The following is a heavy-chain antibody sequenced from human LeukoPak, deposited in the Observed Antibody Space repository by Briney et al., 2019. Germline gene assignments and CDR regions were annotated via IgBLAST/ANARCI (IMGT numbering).Heavy chain of an antibody. V-gene: IGHV4-59*12. D-gene: IGHD3-10*01. CDR1: GGSISSYY. CDR2: IYYSGSS. J-gene: IGHJ6*03. Sequence: SETLSLTCTVSGGSISSYYWSWIRQPPGKGLEWIGYIYYSGSSSYNPSLKSRVTISLDTSKNQFSLRLSSVTAADTAVYYCARDALLWFGESDHYMDVWGKGTTVTVSS. CDR3: ARDALLWFGESDHYMDV.